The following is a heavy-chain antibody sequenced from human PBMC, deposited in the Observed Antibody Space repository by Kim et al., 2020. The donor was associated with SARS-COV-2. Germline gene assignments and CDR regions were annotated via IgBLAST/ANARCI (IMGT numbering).Heavy chain of an antibody. CDR1: GYTFTSYG. Sequence: ASVKVSCKASGYTFTSYGISWVRQAPGQGLEWMGWISAYNGNTNYAQKLQGRVTMTTDTSTSTAYMELRSLRSDDTAVYYCARDSSKQSDNWFDPWGQGTLVTVSS. CDR3: ARDSSKQSDNWFDP. V-gene: IGHV1-18*01. J-gene: IGHJ5*02. CDR2: ISAYNGNT. D-gene: IGHD6-19*01.